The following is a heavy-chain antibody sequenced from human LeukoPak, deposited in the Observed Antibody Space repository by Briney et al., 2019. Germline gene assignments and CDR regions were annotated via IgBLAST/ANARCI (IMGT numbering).Heavy chain of an antibody. D-gene: IGHD2-2*01. J-gene: IGHJ6*02. Sequence: GASVKVSCKASGYTFTSYDINWVRQATGQGLEWMGWMNPNSGNTGCAQRFQGRVTMTRNTSISTAYMELSSLRSEDTAVYYCARTPVLSSRMDVWGQGTTVTVSS. CDR1: GYTFTSYD. CDR2: MNPNSGNT. V-gene: IGHV1-8*01. CDR3: ARTPVLSSRMDV.